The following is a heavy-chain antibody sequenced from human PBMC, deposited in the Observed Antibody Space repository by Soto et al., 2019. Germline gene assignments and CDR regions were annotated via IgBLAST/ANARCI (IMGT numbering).Heavy chain of an antibody. CDR3: AKGWAAAGTGGWFDP. CDR1: GFTFSSYG. CDR2: ISYDGSDK. D-gene: IGHD6-13*01. V-gene: IGHV3-30*18. Sequence: QVQLVESGGGVVQPGRSLRLSCAASGFTFSSYGMHWVRQAPGKGLEWVAVISYDGSDKYYADSVKGRFTISRDNSKNRLYLQMNSLRTEDTAVYYCAKGWAAAGTGGWFDPWGQGTLVTVSS. J-gene: IGHJ5*02.